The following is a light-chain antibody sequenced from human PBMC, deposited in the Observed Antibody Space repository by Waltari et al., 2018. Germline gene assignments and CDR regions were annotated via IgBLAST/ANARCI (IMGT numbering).Light chain of an antibody. CDR3: SSYISSDTLEL. CDR2: DVS. CDR1: SSDVGGYNY. Sequence: QSALTQPASVSGSPGQSITISCTGTSSDVGGYNYVSWSQQHPGKAPKLIIFDVSNRPSGVSSRFSGSKSGNTASLTISGLQAQDEADYYCSSYISSDTLELFGGGTSLTVL. V-gene: IGLV2-14*03. J-gene: IGLJ2*01.